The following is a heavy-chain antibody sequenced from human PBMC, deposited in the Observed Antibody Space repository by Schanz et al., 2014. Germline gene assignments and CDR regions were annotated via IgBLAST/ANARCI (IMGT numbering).Heavy chain of an antibody. V-gene: IGHV3-74*01. Sequence: EVQLVESGGGLVQPGGSLRLSCAASGFTFSSYWMHWVRQVPGKGLVWVSRIKSDGSSTSYADSVKGRFTISRDNAKNTLYLQMNSLRAEDTAVYYCARPALWCEDNCFDPGGQGTLVTVSS. CDR2: IKSDGSST. CDR1: GFTFSSYW. J-gene: IGHJ5*02. CDR3: ARPALWCEDNCFDP. D-gene: IGHD2-21*01.